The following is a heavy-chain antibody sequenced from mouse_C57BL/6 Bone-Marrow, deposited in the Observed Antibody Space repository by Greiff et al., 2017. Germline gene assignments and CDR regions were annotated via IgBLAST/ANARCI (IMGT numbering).Heavy chain of an antibody. J-gene: IGHJ2*01. CDR2: ISDGGSYT. CDR1: GFTFSSYA. CDR3: ARSGANWDFDY. V-gene: IGHV5-4*03. Sequence: EVMLVESGGGLVKPGGSLKLSCAASGFTFSSYAMSWVRQTPEKRLEWVATISDGGSYTYYPDNVKGRFTISRDNAKNNLYLQMSHLKSEDTAMYYCARSGANWDFDYWGKGTTLTVSS. D-gene: IGHD4-1*01.